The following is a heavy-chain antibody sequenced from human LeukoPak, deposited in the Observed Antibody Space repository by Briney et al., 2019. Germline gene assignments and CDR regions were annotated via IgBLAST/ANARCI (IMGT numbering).Heavy chain of an antibody. Sequence: GASVKVSCKASGGTFSSYAISWVRQAPGQGLEWMGGIIPIFGTANYAQKFQGRVTITADESTSTAYMELSSLRSDDTAVYYCARGAGLTILTGTTDYWGQGTLVTVSS. J-gene: IGHJ4*02. CDR2: IIPIFGTA. V-gene: IGHV1-69*13. CDR3: ARGAGLTILTGTTDY. D-gene: IGHD1-7*01. CDR1: GGTFSSYA.